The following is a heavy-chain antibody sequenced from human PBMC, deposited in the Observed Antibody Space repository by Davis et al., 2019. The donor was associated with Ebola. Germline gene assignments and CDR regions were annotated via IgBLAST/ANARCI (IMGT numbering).Heavy chain of an antibody. V-gene: IGHV4-30-2*01. CDR2: IYQSGTS. CDR1: GGSINNGGYS. D-gene: IGHD1-26*01. J-gene: IGHJ4*02. CDR3: ARDLGPYSGSHNDY. Sequence: PSETLSLTCAVSGGSINNGGYSWNWIRQPPGKGLEWIGYIYQSGTSYYNLSLKSRVTISVDTSKNQFSLKLSSVTAADTAVYYCARDLGPYSGSHNDYWGQGTLVTVSS.